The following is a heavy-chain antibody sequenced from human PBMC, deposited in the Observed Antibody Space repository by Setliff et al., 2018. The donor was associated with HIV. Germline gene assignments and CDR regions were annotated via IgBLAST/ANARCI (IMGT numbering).Heavy chain of an antibody. J-gene: IGHJ6*02. V-gene: IGHV1-46*01. CDR1: DNSLILYS. D-gene: IGHD3-3*01. CDR3: ARVGSYYNFWSGSPYYYGMDV. CDR2: IYPNGDFT. Sequence: ASVKVSCQASDNSLILYSMHWVRQAPGQGLEWMGVIYPNGDFTRSAQKFQGRVTMTRDTSTSTVYMELSSLNFEDTAVYYCARVGSYYNFWSGSPYYYGMDVWGQGTTVTVSS.